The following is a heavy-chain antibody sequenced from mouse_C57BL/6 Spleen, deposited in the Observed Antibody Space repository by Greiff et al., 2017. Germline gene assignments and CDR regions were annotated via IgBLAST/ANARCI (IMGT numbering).Heavy chain of an antibody. D-gene: IGHD1-1*01. CDR3: AKYGYGGSFFYAMDC. CDR2: IYPGDGDT. J-gene: IGHJ4*01. V-gene: IGHV1-82*01. Sequence: QVQLQQSGPALVKPGASVKISCKASGYAFSSSWMHWVKQRPGKGLEWIGRIYPGDGDTNYNGKFKGKATLTADKSSSTAYMQLSSLTSEDSAVYFCAKYGYGGSFFYAMDCWGEGTSVTVSS. CDR1: GYAFSSSW.